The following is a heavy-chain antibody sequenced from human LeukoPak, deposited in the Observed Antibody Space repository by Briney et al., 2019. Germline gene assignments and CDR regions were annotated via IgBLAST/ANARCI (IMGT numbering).Heavy chain of an antibody. CDR1: GFTFSDYY. Sequence: PGGSLRLSCAASGFTFSDYYMSWIRQAPGKGLEWVSYISNGGNTIYYADSVKGRFTISRDNAENSLYLQMNSLRAEDTAMNYCAKDLSRSWSAYFDFWGQGTLVAVSS. V-gene: IGHV3-11*04. CDR2: ISNGGNTI. CDR3: AKDLSRSWSAYFDF. D-gene: IGHD1-26*01. J-gene: IGHJ4*02.